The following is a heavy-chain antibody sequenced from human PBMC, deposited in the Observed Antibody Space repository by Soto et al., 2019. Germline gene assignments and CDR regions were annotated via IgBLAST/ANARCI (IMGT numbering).Heavy chain of an antibody. V-gene: IGHV1-3*01. CDR2: INAGNGNT. CDR3: ARAPLGIIVAPDF. CDR1: GYTFTSYA. D-gene: IGHD3-22*01. Sequence: ASVKVSCKASGYTFTSYAMHWVRQAPGQRLEWMGWINAGNGNTNYSQKFQGRVTVTSDTSISTTYMELSSLTSEDTAVYYCARAPLGIIVAPDFWGQGTLVTVSS. J-gene: IGHJ4*02.